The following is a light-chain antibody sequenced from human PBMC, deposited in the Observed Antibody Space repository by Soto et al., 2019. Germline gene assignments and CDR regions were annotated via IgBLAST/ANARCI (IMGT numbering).Light chain of an antibody. J-gene: IGKJ5*01. V-gene: IGKV3-11*01. Sequence: EILFTQSPATLYLSPGERATLSCRASQSVSSYLAWYQQKPGQAPRLLIYDASNRATGIPARFSGSGSRTDFTLTISSLEPEYVAVYYCQQRSNWPTFGQGTRLEIK. CDR2: DAS. CDR1: QSVSSY. CDR3: QQRSNWPT.